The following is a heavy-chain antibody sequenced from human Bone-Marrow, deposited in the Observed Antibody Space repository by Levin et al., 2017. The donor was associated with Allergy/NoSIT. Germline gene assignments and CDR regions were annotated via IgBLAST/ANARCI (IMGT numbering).Heavy chain of an antibody. J-gene: IGHJ3*02. CDR3: AREGDILTGHYDVFDI. Sequence: PGGSLRLSCVASELTFKTYTMAWVRQAPGKGLEWVSSITGADGDIHYADSVRGRFTISRDNAKNSLYLQMNSLRVEDTAVYYCAREGDILTGHYDVFDIWGQGTVVTVSS. D-gene: IGHD3-9*01. V-gene: IGHV3-21*06. CDR2: ITGADGDI. CDR1: ELTFKTYT.